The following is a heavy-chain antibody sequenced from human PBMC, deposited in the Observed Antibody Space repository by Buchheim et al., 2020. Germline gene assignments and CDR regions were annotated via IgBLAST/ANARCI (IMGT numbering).Heavy chain of an antibody. CDR2: ISDTSSTI. V-gene: IGHV3-48*04. CDR1: GFSFSTYS. J-gene: IGHJ6*02. D-gene: IGHD6-13*01. CDR3: ARAPTPYSSSWYDYYYGMDV. Sequence: EVELVESGGGLVQPGGSLRLSCAVSGFSFSTYSMDWVRQAPGKGLEWLAYISDTSSTIYYGDSVKGRFTVSRDNAKKALYLQMNSLRVEDTAVYYCARAPTPYSSSWYDYYYGMDVWGQGTT.